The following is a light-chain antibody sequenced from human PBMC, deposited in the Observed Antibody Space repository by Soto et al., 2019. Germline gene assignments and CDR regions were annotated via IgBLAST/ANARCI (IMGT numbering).Light chain of an antibody. CDR2: WAS. V-gene: IGKV4-1*01. CDR1: QRVLYSSSNKNY. Sequence: DIVMTQSPDSLAVSIGESATINCKSSQRVLYSSSNKNYLAWYQQKPRQPPKLLIYWASTRESGVPDRFSGSGSGTDFTLTINSLQAEDVAVYYCQQYCSSPWTFGQGTKVEFK. CDR3: QQYCSSPWT. J-gene: IGKJ1*01.